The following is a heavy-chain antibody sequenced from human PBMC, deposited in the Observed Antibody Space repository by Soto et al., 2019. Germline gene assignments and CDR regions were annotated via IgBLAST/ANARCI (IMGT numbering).Heavy chain of an antibody. J-gene: IGHJ4*02. D-gene: IGHD6-13*01. CDR1: GYSFTSHW. Sequence: GESLKISCKGSGYSFTSHWIGWVRQMPGKGLEWMGIIHPGDSDTRYSPSFQGQVTISADKSISTAYLQWSSLKASDTAMYYCASGAGYSSSWYLIWGQGTLITVSS. CDR2: IHPGDSDT. V-gene: IGHV5-51*01. CDR3: ASGAGYSSSWYLI.